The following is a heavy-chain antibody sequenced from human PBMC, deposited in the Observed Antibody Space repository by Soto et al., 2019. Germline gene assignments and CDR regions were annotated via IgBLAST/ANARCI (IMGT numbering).Heavy chain of an antibody. Sequence: PSETLSLTCTVSGGSISSSSYYWGWIRQPPGKGLEWIGSIYYSGSTYYNPSLKSRVTISVDTSKNQFSLKLSSVTAADTAVYYCARPSYSSGWYDYWGQGTLVTSPQ. CDR1: GGSISSSSYY. D-gene: IGHD6-19*01. J-gene: IGHJ4*02. V-gene: IGHV4-39*01. CDR3: ARPSYSSGWYDY. CDR2: IYYSGST.